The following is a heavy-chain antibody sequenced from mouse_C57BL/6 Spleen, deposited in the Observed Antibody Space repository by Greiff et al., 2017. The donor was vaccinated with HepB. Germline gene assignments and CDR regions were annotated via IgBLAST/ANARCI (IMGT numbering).Heavy chain of an antibody. CDR2: IDPSDSYT. J-gene: IGHJ2*01. CDR3: ARDYYGRGSYFDY. Sequence: QVQLQQPGAELVMPGASVKLSCKASGYTFTSYCMHWVKQRPGQGLEWIGEIDPSDSYTNYNQKFKGKSTLTVDKSSSTAYMQLSSLTSEDSAVYYCARDYYGRGSYFDYWGQGTTLTVSS. CDR1: GYTFTSYC. V-gene: IGHV1-69*01. D-gene: IGHD1-1*01.